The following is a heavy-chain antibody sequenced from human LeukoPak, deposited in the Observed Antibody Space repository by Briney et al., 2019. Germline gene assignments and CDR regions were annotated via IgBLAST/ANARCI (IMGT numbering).Heavy chain of an antibody. J-gene: IGHJ4*02. V-gene: IGHV3-23*01. Sequence: GGSLRLSCAASGFTFSSSAMSWVRQAPGKGLEWVSSINSGSNTFYADSVKGRFTISRDNSKNTLYLQINNLRAEDTAVYYCAKRPPYYFDYWGRGALVTVSS. CDR2: INSGSNT. CDR3: AKRPPYYFDY. CDR1: GFTFSSSA.